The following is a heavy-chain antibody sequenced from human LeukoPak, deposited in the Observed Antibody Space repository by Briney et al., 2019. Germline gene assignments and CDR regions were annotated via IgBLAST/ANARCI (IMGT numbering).Heavy chain of an antibody. V-gene: IGHV4-61*02. D-gene: IGHD3-9*01. CDR3: ARRGPNYDILTGYLPRYYYYMDV. J-gene: IGHJ6*03. CDR2: IYTSGST. Sequence: PSETLSLTFTVSGYSITSGTYYWTWIRQPAGKGLEWIGRIYTSGSTNYNPSLKSRVTISVDTSKNQFSLKLSSVTAADTAVYYCARRGPNYDILTGYLPRYYYYMDVWGKGTTVTISS. CDR1: GYSITSGTYY.